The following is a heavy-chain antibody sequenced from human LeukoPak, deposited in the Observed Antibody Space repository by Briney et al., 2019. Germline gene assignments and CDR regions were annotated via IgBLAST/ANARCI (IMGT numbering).Heavy chain of an antibody. J-gene: IGHJ4*02. D-gene: IGHD4-17*01. CDR1: GFTFSSYA. CDR3: AKDGSDYGEEADY. Sequence: GGSLRLSCAASGFTFSSYAMPWVRQAPGKGLEWVAVISYDGSNKYYADSVKGRFTISRDNSKNTLYLQMNSLRAEDTAVYYCAKDGSDYGEEADYWGQGTLVTVSS. CDR2: ISYDGSNK. V-gene: IGHV3-30*04.